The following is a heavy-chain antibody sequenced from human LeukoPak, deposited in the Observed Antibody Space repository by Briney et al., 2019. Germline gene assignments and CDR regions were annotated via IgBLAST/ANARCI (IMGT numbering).Heavy chain of an antibody. V-gene: IGHV3-11*04. D-gene: IGHD2-15*01. CDR1: GFTFSDYY. CDR3: ARDRCSGGSGVFCSLVA. CDR2: ISSSSSTI. Sequence: PGGSLRLSCTVSGFTFSDYYMNWVRQAPGKGLEWVSYISSSSSTIYYADSVKGRFTISRDNAKNSLYLQMNSLRAEDTAVYYCARDRCSGGSGVFCSLVAWGQGTLVTVSS. J-gene: IGHJ5*02.